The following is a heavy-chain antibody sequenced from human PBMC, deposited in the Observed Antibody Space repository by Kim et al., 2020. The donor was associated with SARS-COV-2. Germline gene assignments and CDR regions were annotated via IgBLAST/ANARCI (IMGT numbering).Heavy chain of an antibody. Sequence: GGSLRLSCAASGFTFSSYAMHWVRQAPGKGLELVSIISYDGSNKNYADSVKGRFTISRDNSKNTLYLQMNSLRAEDTAVYYCAGPLGGTYHYGMDVWGQGTPGTVSS. J-gene: IGHJ6*02. CDR3: AGPLGGTYHYGMDV. CDR2: ISYDGSNK. V-gene: IGHV3-30-3*01. CDR1: GFTFSSYA. D-gene: IGHD1-26*01.